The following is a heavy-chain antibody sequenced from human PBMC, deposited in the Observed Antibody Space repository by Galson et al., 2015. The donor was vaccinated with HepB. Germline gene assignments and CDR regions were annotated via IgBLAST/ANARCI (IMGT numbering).Heavy chain of an antibody. V-gene: IGHV1-18*01. CDR3: AALNYYDSSGYYAPVDY. CDR2: ISAYNGNT. J-gene: IGHJ4*02. D-gene: IGHD3-22*01. Sequence: SVKVSCKASGYTFTSYGISWVRQAPGQGLEWMGWISAYNGNTNYAQKLQGRVTMTTDTSTSTAYMELRSLRSDDTAVYYCAALNYYDSSGYYAPVDYWGQGTLVTVSS. CDR1: GYTFTSYG.